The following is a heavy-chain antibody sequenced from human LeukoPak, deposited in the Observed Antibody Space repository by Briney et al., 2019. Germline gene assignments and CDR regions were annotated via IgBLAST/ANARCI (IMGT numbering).Heavy chain of an antibody. CDR3: ARRVDGAYGNCFYP. D-gene: IGHD4-17*01. CDR2: ISYSGST. V-gene: IGHV4-39*01. Sequence: PSETLSLTCSVSGGSISSSAYYWGWIRQPPGKGLEWIGSISYSGSTYYNPSLKSRVTISADTSKNQFSLNLNSVTAADTAVYYCARRVDGAYGNCFYPWGQGTLVTVSS. CDR1: GGSISSSAYY. J-gene: IGHJ5*02.